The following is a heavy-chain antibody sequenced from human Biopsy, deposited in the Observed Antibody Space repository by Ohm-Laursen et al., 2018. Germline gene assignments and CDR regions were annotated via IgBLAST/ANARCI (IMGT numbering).Heavy chain of an antibody. CDR1: GASIEDYY. J-gene: IGHJ6*02. CDR3: ARDKITYCTSTSCDYFGMDV. V-gene: IGHV4-59*01. Sequence: SETLSLTWTVSGASIEDYYWTWIRQAPGKTLEWIASINYRGNTNYNPFLKSRVTMSAHTSTNQFSLKLTSVTAADTAVYYCARDKITYCTSTSCDYFGMDVWGQGTTVTVSS. CDR2: INYRGNT. D-gene: IGHD2-2*01.